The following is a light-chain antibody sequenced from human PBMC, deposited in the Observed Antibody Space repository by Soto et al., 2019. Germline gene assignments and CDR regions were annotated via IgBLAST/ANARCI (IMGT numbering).Light chain of an antibody. J-gene: IGLJ2*01. Sequence: QSVLTQPPSASGSPGQSVTISCTGTSSDVGGYNYVSWYQHHPGKAPRLMIYEVSKRPSGVPDRFSGSKSGNTASLTVSGLQPEDEADYYCSSYAGNNNLLFGGGTQLTVL. CDR3: SSYAGNNNLL. V-gene: IGLV2-8*01. CDR2: EVS. CDR1: SSDVGGYNY.